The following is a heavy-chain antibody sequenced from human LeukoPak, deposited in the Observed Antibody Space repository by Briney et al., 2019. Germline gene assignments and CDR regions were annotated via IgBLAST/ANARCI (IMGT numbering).Heavy chain of an antibody. CDR2: IYYSGST. CDR1: GGSISSSSYH. V-gene: IGHV4-39*01. D-gene: IGHD6-19*01. J-gene: IGHJ4*02. Sequence: SETLSLTCTVSGGSISSSSYHWGWIRQPPGKGLEWIGSIYYSGSTYYNPSLKSRVTISVDTSKNQSSLKLSSVTAADTAVYYCASVGQWLNEYFDYWGQGTLVTVSS. CDR3: ASVGQWLNEYFDY.